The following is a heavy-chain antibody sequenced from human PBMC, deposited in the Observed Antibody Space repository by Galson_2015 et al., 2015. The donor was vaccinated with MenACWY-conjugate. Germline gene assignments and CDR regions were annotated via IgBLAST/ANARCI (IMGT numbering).Heavy chain of an antibody. Sequence: PALVKPTQTLTLTCTFSGFSLSTSRVGVGWIRQPPGQALEWLSLIYWDDDKRYSPSLKSRLTITKDTSKNQVVLSMTNMDPVDTATYLCAHSPYCSTTSCYAARAFDVWGQGTVVTVSS. J-gene: IGHJ3*01. V-gene: IGHV2-5*02. CDR2: IYWDDDK. D-gene: IGHD2-2*01. CDR3: AHSPYCSTTSCYAARAFDV. CDR1: GFSLSTSRVG.